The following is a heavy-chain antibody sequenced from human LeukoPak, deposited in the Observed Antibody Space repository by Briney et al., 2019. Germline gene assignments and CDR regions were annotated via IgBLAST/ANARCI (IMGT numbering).Heavy chain of an antibody. CDR2: INTDGSST. CDR3: ARLSIAARPLDY. CDR1: GFTFSSYW. V-gene: IGHV3-74*01. D-gene: IGHD6-6*01. Sequence: GGSLRLSCAASGFTFSSYWMHWVRQAPGKGLVWVSRINTDGSSTSYADSVKGRFTISRDNAKNTLYLQMNSLRAEDTAVYYCARLSIAARPLDYWGQGTLVTVSS. J-gene: IGHJ4*02.